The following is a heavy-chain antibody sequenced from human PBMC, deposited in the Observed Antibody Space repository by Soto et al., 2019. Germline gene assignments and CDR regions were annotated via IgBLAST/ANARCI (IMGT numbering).Heavy chain of an antibody. D-gene: IGHD3-16*01. CDR2: IKEDGSEI. J-gene: IGHJ4*02. Sequence: VQLVESGGGLVQPGGSLRISCAVSGFSISSYWMSWVRQAPGKGLEWVASIKEDGSEIYYVESVRGRFTISRDSAENSLHLLMNSLSAEDTGVYFCARDVGFDYVNWGQGTLVTVSS. CDR3: ARDVGFDYVN. V-gene: IGHV3-7*01. CDR1: GFSISSYW.